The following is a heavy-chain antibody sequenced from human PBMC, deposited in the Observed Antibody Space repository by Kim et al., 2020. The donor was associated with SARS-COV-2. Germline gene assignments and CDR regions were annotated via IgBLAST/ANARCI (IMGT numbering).Heavy chain of an antibody. D-gene: IGHD3-3*01. CDR3: ARTVKLRFLEWLWDINSWFDP. J-gene: IGHJ5*02. CDR1: GYTFTSYG. CDR2: ISAYNGNT. V-gene: IGHV1-18*01. Sequence: ASVKVSCKASGYTFTSYGISWVRQAPGQGLEWMGWISAYNGNTNYAQKLQGRVTMTTDTSTSTAYMELRSLRSDDTAVYYCARTVKLRFLEWLWDINSWFDPGGQEPRVTVS.